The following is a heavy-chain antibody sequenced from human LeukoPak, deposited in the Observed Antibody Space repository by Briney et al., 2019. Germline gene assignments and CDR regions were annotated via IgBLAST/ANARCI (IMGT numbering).Heavy chain of an antibody. CDR2: MYSGDST. CDR1: GFTVRSNY. D-gene: IGHD5-18*01. CDR3: ARAGGYSSWFVH. Sequence: PGGSLRLSCAASGFTVRSNYMTWVRQAPGKGVEWVSVMYSGDSTYYDDSVKGRFTISRDNSKNTLELQMNSLRDEDTGVYYCARAGGYSSWFVHWGQGTLVTVSS. V-gene: IGHV3-53*01. J-gene: IGHJ5*02.